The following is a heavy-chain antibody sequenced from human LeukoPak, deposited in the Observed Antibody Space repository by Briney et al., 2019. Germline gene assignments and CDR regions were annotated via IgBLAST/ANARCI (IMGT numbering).Heavy chain of an antibody. D-gene: IGHD3-10*01. CDR3: ASDYYGSGSQENWFDP. V-gene: IGHV5-10-1*01. J-gene: IGHJ5*02. CDR2: VDPSDSYT. CDR1: GYSFTSYW. Sequence: GESLKISCKGSGYSFTSYWISWVRQMPGKGLEWMGRVDPSDSYTNYSPSFQGHVTISADKSISTAYLQWSSLKASDTAMYYCASDYYGSGSQENWFDPWGQGTLVTVSS.